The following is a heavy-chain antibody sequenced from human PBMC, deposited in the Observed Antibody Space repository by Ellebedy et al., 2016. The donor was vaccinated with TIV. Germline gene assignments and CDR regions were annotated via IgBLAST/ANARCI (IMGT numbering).Heavy chain of an antibody. CDR3: ARDPMPQWLRSGSSYGLGV. CDR2: ISGSGGGT. Sequence: PGGSLRLSCAASGFTFSSYAMSWVRQAPGKGLEWVSTISGSGGGTYYADSVKGRFTISRDNSKNTLALQMNSLRAEDTAVYYCARDPMPQWLRSGSSYGLGVWGQGTTVTVSS. J-gene: IGHJ6*02. CDR1: GFTFSSYA. D-gene: IGHD5-12*01. V-gene: IGHV3-23*01.